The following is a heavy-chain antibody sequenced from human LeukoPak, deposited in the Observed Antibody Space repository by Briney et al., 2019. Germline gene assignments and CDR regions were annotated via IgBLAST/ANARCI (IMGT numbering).Heavy chain of an antibody. D-gene: IGHD5-12*01. CDR3: ARNTRGYSGSPPDY. CDR2: ISYDGSNK. Sequence: PGGSLRLSCAASGFTFSSYAMHWVRQAPGKGLEWVAVISYDGSNKYYADSVKGRLTISRDNSKNTLYLQMNSLRAEDTAVYYCARNTRGYSGSPPDYWGQGTLVTVSS. J-gene: IGHJ4*02. V-gene: IGHV3-30*04. CDR1: GFTFSSYA.